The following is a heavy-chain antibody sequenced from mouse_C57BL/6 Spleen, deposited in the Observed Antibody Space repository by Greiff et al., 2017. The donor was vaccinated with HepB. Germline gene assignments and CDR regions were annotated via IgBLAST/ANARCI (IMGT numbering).Heavy chain of an antibody. CDR2: IRSKSNNYAT. CDR3: VRLGNYYAMDY. J-gene: IGHJ4*01. CDR1: GFSFNTYA. Sequence: DVKLVESGGGLVQPKGSLKLSCAASGFSFNTYAMNWIRQAPGKGLEWVARIRSKSNNYATYYADSVKDRFTISRDDSESMLYLQMNNLKTEDTAMYYCVRLGNYYAMDYWGQGTSVTVSS. V-gene: IGHV10-1*01. D-gene: IGHD1-1*02.